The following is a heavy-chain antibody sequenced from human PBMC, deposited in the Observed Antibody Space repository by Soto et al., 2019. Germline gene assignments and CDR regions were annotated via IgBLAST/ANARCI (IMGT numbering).Heavy chain of an antibody. J-gene: IGHJ2*01. Sequence: QVQLQQWGAGPLRPLETLSLTCGVSGGCFSGYYWAWIRQSPGKGLEWIGEINDRGSINYNPSLKSRVSISVDTSKNHYSLNLRSVTAADTAVYYCARESHDTLTGPPWVWYFDLWGRGTLVTVSS. CDR2: INDRGSI. CDR1: GGCFSGYY. V-gene: IGHV4-34*01. CDR3: ARESHDTLTGPPWVWYFDL. D-gene: IGHD3-9*01.